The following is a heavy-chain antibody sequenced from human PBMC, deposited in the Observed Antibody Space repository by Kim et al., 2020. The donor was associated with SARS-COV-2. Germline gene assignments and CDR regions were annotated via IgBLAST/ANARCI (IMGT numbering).Heavy chain of an antibody. CDR3: ATLIAAAGIYVGGW. D-gene: IGHD6-13*01. Sequence: SVKVSCKASGGTFSSYAISWVRQAPGQGLEWMGRIIPILGIANYAQKSQGRVTITADKSTSTAYMELSSLRSEDTAVYYCATLIAAAGIYVGGWWGQGTMVTVSS. CDR1: GGTFSSYA. CDR2: IIPILGIA. J-gene: IGHJ3*01. V-gene: IGHV1-69*04.